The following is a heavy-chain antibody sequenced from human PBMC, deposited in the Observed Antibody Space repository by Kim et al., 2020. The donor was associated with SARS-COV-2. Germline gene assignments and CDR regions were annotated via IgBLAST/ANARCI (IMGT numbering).Heavy chain of an antibody. CDR2: INHSGST. CDR3: ARGTRQWLSRHYYYYMDV. D-gene: IGHD6-19*01. CDR1: GGSFSGYY. V-gene: IGHV4-34*01. Sequence: SETLSLTCAVYGGSFSGYYWSWIRQPPGKGLEWIGEINHSGSTNYNPSLKSRVTIPVDTSKNQFSLKLSSVTAADTAVYYCARGTRQWLSRHYYYYMDVGGKGTTVTVSS. J-gene: IGHJ6*03.